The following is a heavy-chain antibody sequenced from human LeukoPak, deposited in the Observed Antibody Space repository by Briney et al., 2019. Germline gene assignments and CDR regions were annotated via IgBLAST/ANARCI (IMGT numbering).Heavy chain of an antibody. J-gene: IGHJ5*02. CDR3: ARNMEWSFDP. Sequence: ASVKVSCKASGYTFTTYAINWVRQAPGQGLEWMGWINTNTGNPTYAQGFTGRFVFSLDTSVSTVYLQISSLKAEDTAVYYCARNMEWSFDPWGQGTLVTVSS. CDR1: GYTFTTYA. D-gene: IGHD3-3*01. CDR2: INTNTGNP. V-gene: IGHV7-4-1*02.